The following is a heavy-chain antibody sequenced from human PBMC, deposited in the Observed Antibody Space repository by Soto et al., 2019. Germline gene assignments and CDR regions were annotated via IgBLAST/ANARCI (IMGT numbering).Heavy chain of an antibody. Sequence: GSLRLSCAASGFTFSSYWTHWVRQAPGKGLVWVSRINSDGSSTSYADSVKGRFTISRDNAKNTLYLQMNSLRAEDTAVYYCANGAIYYYYGMDVWGQGTTVTVSS. CDR3: ANGAIYYYYGMDV. J-gene: IGHJ6*02. D-gene: IGHD1-26*01. CDR2: INSDGSST. CDR1: GFTFSSYW. V-gene: IGHV3-74*01.